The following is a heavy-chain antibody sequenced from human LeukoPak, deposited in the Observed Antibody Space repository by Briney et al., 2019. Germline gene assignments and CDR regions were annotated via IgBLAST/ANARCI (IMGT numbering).Heavy chain of an antibody. D-gene: IGHD2-15*01. V-gene: IGHV4-39*01. J-gene: IGHJ3*02. CDR1: GDSISSSSYY. CDR3: ARGAAALDPFDI. Sequence: PSETLSLTCTVSGDSISSSSYYWGWIRQPPGKGLEWIGSIYYSGSTYYNPSLKSRVTISVDTSKNQFSLNLSSVTAADTSVYHRARGAAALDPFDIWGQGTMVTVSS. CDR2: IYYSGST.